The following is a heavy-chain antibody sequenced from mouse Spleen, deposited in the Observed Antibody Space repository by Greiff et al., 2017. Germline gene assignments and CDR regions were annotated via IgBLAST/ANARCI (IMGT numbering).Heavy chain of an antibody. J-gene: IGHJ3*01. D-gene: IGHD3-1*01. CDR3: TRCGGTGFAY. Sequence: QVQLKQSGAELVRPGASVTLSCKASGYTFTDYEMHWVKQTPVHGLEWIGAIDPETGGTAYNQKFKGKAILTADKSSSTAYMELRSLTSEDSAVYYCTRCGGTGFAYWGQGTLVTVSA. CDR2: IDPETGGT. CDR1: GYTFTDYE. V-gene: IGHV1-15*01.